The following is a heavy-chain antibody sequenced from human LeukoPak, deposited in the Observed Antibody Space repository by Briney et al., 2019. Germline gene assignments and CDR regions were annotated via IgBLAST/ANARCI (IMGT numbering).Heavy chain of an antibody. CDR3: AKDSRVVVPAAMLVAFDI. V-gene: IGHV3-23*01. D-gene: IGHD2-2*01. J-gene: IGHJ3*02. CDR2: ISGSGGST. Sequence: PGGSLRLSCAASGFTFSSYAMSWVRQAPGKGLEWVSAISGSGGSTYYADSVKGRFTISRDNSKNTLYLQMNSLRAEDTAVYYCAKDSRVVVPAAMLVAFDIWGQGTMVTVSS. CDR1: GFTFSSYA.